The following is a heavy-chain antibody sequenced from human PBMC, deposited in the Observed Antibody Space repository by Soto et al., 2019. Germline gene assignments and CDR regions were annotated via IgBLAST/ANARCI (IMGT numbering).Heavy chain of an antibody. V-gene: IGHV4-38-2*02. Sequence: SETLSLTCIVSNFSISSGYYWGWIRQSPGKGLEWIATIYHTGHTYYNPSLKSRVTISVDTSENHFSLKLSSVTAADTAFYYCARVMGEFSRPGSLDFDFWGQGTLVTVSS. CDR2: IYHTGHT. CDR1: NFSISSGYY. J-gene: IGHJ4*02. CDR3: ARVMGEFSRPGSLDFDF. D-gene: IGHD3-16*01.